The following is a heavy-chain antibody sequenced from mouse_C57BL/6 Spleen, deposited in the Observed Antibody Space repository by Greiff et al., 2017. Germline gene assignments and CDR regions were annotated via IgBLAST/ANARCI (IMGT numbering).Heavy chain of an antibody. CDR3: ARIYYGNSFDY. V-gene: IGHV1-61*01. CDR2: IYPSDSET. D-gene: IGHD2-1*01. Sequence: VQLQQSGAELVRPGSSVKLSCKASGYTFTSYWMDWVKQRPGQGLEWIGNIYPSDSETHYNQKFKDKATLTVDKSSSTAYMQLSSLTSEDSAVYYCARIYYGNSFDYWGQGTTLTVSS. CDR1: GYTFTSYW. J-gene: IGHJ2*01.